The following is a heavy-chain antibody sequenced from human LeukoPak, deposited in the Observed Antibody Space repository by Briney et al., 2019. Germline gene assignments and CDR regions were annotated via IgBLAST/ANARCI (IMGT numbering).Heavy chain of an antibody. Sequence: GGSLRLSCAASGFTFNIYNVHWVRQAPGKGLEWVAVISYDGINIYYADSVKGRFTISRDNSKNTLYLRMNSLRAEDTAVYYCAREYTSGWFDYWGQGTLVTVSS. J-gene: IGHJ4*02. CDR3: AREYTSGWFDY. CDR2: ISYDGINI. V-gene: IGHV3-30-3*01. D-gene: IGHD6-19*01. CDR1: GFTFNIYN.